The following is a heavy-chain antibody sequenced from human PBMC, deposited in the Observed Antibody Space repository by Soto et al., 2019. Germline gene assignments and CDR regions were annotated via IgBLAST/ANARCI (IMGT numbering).Heavy chain of an antibody. CDR2: IYNDGNT. V-gene: IGHV3-53*01. J-gene: IGHJ5*02. D-gene: IGHD1-20*01. CDR1: GLSVSNNY. Sequence: GGSLRLSCAPSGLSVSNNYMSWVRQAPGKGLEWVSIIYNDGNTYYADSVRGRFTISRDNSKNTLSLQMNRLRAEDTAVYYCARDGYNPYWFATWGQGTLVTVSS. CDR3: ARDGYNPYWFAT.